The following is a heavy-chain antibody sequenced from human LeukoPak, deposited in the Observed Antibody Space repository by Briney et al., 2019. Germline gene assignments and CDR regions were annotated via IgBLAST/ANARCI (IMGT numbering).Heavy chain of an antibody. CDR2: IYTSGST. V-gene: IGHV4-4*07. Sequence: PSETLSLTCTVSGGSISSYYWSWIRQPAGKGLEWIGRIYTSGSTNYNPSLKSRVTMSVDTSKNQFSLKLSSVTAADTAVYCCARGAELFENYYYYGMDVWGQGTTVTVSS. J-gene: IGHJ6*02. CDR3: ARGAELFENYYYYGMDV. CDR1: GGSISSYY. D-gene: IGHD3-10*01.